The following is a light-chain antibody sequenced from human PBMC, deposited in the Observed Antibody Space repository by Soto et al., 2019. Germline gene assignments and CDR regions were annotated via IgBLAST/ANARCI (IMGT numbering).Light chain of an antibody. CDR3: SSYTDSSNYV. V-gene: IGLV2-14*01. CDR1: SSDVGGYDS. Sequence: HSALTQPASVSGSPGQSITTSCTGTSSDVGGYDSVSWYQQHPGKAPTLIIYEVSNRPSGVSNRFSGSKXGNTASLTISGLQAEDEADYYCSSYTDSSNYVFGTGTKVTVL. CDR2: EVS. J-gene: IGLJ1*01.